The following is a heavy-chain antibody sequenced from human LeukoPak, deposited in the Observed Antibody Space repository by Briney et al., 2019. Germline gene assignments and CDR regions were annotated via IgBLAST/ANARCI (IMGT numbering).Heavy chain of an antibody. CDR3: ARVGDHFHWYLDL. Sequence: GGSPRLSCAASGFSVSTRYTNWVRQAPGKGLEWVSILYSGSDTYYANSVKGRFTISRDSSKNILFLQMNDLRAEDTAVYYCARVGDHFHWYLDLWGRGTLVTVSS. CDR1: GFSVSTRY. CDR2: LYSGSDT. D-gene: IGHD3-10*01. J-gene: IGHJ2*01. V-gene: IGHV3-53*01.